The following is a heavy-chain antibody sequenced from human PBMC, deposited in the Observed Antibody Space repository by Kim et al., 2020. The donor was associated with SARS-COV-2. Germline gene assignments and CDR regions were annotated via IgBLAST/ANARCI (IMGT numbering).Heavy chain of an antibody. Sequence: SDTSYADSVRGRFIISGDNAKNTLYLQLNSLRADDTAVYYCARERNKGFDIWGQGTVVTVSS. V-gene: IGHV3-74*01. CDR3: ARERNKGFDI. CDR2: SDT. J-gene: IGHJ3*02.